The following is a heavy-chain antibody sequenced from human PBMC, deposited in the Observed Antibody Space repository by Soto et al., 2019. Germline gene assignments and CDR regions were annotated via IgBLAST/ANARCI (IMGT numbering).Heavy chain of an antibody. D-gene: IGHD2-21*02. CDR3: ARLLAYCGGDCWGPLGY. Sequence: GASVKVSCKASGGTFSSYAISWVRQAPGQGLEWMGGIIPIFGTANYAQKFQGRVTITADESTSTAYMELSSLRSEDTAVYYCARLLAYCGGDCWGPLGYWGQGTLVTVSS. CDR1: GGTFSSYA. V-gene: IGHV1-69*13. CDR2: IIPIFGTA. J-gene: IGHJ4*02.